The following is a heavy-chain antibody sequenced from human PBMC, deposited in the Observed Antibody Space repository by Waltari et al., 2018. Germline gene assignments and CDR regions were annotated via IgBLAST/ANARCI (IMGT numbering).Heavy chain of an antibody. CDR1: GYTFTGYY. CDR3: ARDLTPYYYDSSEVAFDI. CDR2: INPNSGGT. D-gene: IGHD3-22*01. Sequence: QVQLVQSGAEVKKPGASVKVSCKASGYTFTGYYMHWVRQAPAQGREWMGWINPNSGGTNDAQKFQGRVTMTRDTSISTAYMELSRLRSDDTAVYYCARDLTPYYYDSSEVAFDIWGQGTMVTVSS. V-gene: IGHV1-2*02. J-gene: IGHJ3*02.